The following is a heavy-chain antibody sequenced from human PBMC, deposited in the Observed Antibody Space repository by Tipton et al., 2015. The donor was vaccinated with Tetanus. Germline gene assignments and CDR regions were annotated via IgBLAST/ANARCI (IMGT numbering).Heavy chain of an antibody. CDR3: ARDRGLTTSGGIGMDV. D-gene: IGHD3-22*01. J-gene: IGHJ6*02. CDR2: IYNTGNI. CDR1: GGSISSTNYY. Sequence: QLVQSGPEVKPSETLSLTCTVSGGSISSTNYYWGWIRQPPGKGLEWIGSIYNTGNIYYNPALTSRVTMSVDTSMIQFSLKLSSVTAADTAVYYCARDRGLTTSGGIGMDVWGQGTTVTV. V-gene: IGHV4-39*07.